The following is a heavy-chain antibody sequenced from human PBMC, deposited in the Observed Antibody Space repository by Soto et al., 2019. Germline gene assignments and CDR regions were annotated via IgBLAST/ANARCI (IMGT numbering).Heavy chain of an antibody. CDR1: GGSFSGYY. V-gene: IGHV4-34*01. CDR3: ARPYYYGSGSYVDY. J-gene: IGHJ4*02. Sequence: QVQLQQWGAGLLKPSETLSLTCAVYGGSFSGYYWSWIRQPPGKGLEWIGEINHSGSTNYNPSLKSRVTISVDTSKNQFSRKLSSVTAADTAVYYCARPYYYGSGSYVDYWGQGTLVTVSS. D-gene: IGHD3-10*01. CDR2: INHSGST.